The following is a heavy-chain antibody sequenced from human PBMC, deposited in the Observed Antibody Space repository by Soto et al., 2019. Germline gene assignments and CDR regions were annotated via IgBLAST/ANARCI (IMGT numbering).Heavy chain of an antibody. Sequence: GASVKVSCKASGGTFSSYAISWVRQAPGQGLEWMGGIIPIFGTANYAQKFQGRVTITADESTSTAYVELSSLRSEDTAVYYCARDSPDWNYRPLYGMDVWGQGTTVTVSS. D-gene: IGHD1-7*01. CDR1: GGTFSSYA. J-gene: IGHJ6*02. CDR3: ARDSPDWNYRPLYGMDV. V-gene: IGHV1-69*13. CDR2: IIPIFGTA.